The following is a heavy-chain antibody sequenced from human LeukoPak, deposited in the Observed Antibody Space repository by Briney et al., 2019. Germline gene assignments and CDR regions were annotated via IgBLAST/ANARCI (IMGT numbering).Heavy chain of an antibody. CDR2: INHSGST. CDR3: ARSLESGSQDNY. J-gene: IGHJ4*02. V-gene: IGHV4-34*01. CDR1: GGSFSGYY. Sequence: SETPSLTCAVYGGSFSGYYWSWIRQPPGKGLEWIGEINHSGSTNYNPSLKSRVTISVDTSKNQFSLKLSSVTAADTAVYYCARSLESGSQDNYWGQGTLVTVSS. D-gene: IGHD1-26*01.